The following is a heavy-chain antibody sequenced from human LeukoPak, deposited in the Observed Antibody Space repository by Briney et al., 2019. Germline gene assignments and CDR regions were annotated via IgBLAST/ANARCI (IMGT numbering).Heavy chain of an antibody. V-gene: IGHV3-53*01. J-gene: IGHJ6*02. CDR1: GFTVNSNY. D-gene: IGHD3-10*01. Sequence: GGSLRLPCAASGFTVNSNYIHWVRQAPGKGLEWVSVIYSGGGTLYADSVKGRFTISRDISKNTVFLQMDSVRTEDTALYHCARGMVRSYYGLDVWGQGTTVIVSS. CDR2: IYSGGGT. CDR3: ARGMVRSYYGLDV.